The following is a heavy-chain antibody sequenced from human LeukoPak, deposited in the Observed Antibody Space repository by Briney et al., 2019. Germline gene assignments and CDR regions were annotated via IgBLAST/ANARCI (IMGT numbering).Heavy chain of an antibody. D-gene: IGHD1-26*01. Sequence: ASVKVSCKASGYTFTSYYMHWVRQAPGQGLEWMGIINGNGGSTRYAQKFQGRVTMTVDMFTSTVYMELNSLRSVDTAVYYCARDALYSYSPPGDYWGQGTLVTVSS. V-gene: IGHV1-46*01. CDR1: GYTFTSYY. J-gene: IGHJ4*02. CDR2: INGNGGST. CDR3: ARDALYSYSPPGDY.